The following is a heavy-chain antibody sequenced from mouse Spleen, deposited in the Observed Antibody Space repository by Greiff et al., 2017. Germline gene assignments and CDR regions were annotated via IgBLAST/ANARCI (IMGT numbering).Heavy chain of an antibody. D-gene: IGHD1-1*01. V-gene: IGHV1S137*01. Sequence: VQLQESGAELVRPGVSVKISCKGSGYTFTDYAMHWVQQSHAKSLEWIGVISTYYGDASYNQKFKGKATMTVDKSSSTAYMELARLTSEDSAIYYCARGYYGSSYYAMDYWGQGTSVTVSS. CDR1: GYTFTDYA. CDR3: ARGYYGSSYYAMDY. J-gene: IGHJ4*01. CDR2: ISTYYGDA.